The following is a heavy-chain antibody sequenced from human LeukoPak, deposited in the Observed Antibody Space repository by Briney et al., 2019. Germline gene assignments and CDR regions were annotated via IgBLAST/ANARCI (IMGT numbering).Heavy chain of an antibody. CDR1: GFTFSSYW. Sequence: HPGGSLRLSCAASGFTFSSYWMSWVRQAPGKGLEWVANIKQDGSEKYYVDSVKGRFTISRDNAKNSLYLQMNSLRAEDTAVYYCARDLNYYGSSGYFDYWGQGTLVTVSS. CDR2: IKQDGSEK. D-gene: IGHD3-22*01. CDR3: ARDLNYYGSSGYFDY. V-gene: IGHV3-7*01. J-gene: IGHJ4*02.